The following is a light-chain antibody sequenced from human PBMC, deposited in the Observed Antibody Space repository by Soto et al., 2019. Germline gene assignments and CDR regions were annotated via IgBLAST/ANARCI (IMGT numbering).Light chain of an antibody. CDR1: QSISDW. J-gene: IGKJ1*01. CDR3: QQYNSYWT. CDR2: KAS. Sequence: DIQMTQSPSTLSASVGDRVPITCRASQSISDWLAWYQQKPGKAPKVIISKASSLEYGVPSRFSGSGSGTEFTLTISSLQPDDFGTYHCQQYNSYWTFGQGTKVDIK. V-gene: IGKV1-5*03.